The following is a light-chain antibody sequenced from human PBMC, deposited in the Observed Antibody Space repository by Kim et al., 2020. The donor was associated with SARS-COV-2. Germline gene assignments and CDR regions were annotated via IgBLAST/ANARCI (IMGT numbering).Light chain of an antibody. CDR1: KLGNKY. CDR2: QDG. J-gene: IGLJ2*01. CDR3: QAWERSIAI. V-gene: IGLV3-1*01. Sequence: SYELTQPPSVSVSPGQTASISCSGDKLGNKYAYWYQQKPGQSPILVIYQDGKRPSGIPERFSGSNSGNTATLTITGTQAMDEADYYCQAWERSIAIFGGGTQLTVL.